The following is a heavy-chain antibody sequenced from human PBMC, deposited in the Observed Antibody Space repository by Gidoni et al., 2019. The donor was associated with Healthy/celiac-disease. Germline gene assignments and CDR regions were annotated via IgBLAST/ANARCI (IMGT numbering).Heavy chain of an antibody. CDR1: GFTFSSYD. CDR2: IGTAGDT. Sequence: EVQLVESGGGLVQPGGSLRLSCAASGFTFSSYDMHWVRQATGKGLEWVSAIGTAGDTYYPGSVKGRFTISRENAKNSLYLQMNSLRAGDTAVYYCARGSGYCSGGSCYSDPYYYYGMDAWGQGTTVTVSS. D-gene: IGHD2-15*01. CDR3: ARGSGYCSGGSCYSDPYYYYGMDA. V-gene: IGHV3-13*01. J-gene: IGHJ6*02.